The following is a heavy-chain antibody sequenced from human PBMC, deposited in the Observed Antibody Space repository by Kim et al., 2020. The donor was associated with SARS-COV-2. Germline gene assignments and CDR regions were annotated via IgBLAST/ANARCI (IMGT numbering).Heavy chain of an antibody. CDR2: ISSSSSYI. J-gene: IGHJ4*02. CDR1: GFTFSSYS. D-gene: IGHD3-10*01. CDR3: ARDGPEGLLWFGESEYLT. Sequence: GGSLRLSCAASGFTFSSYSMNWVRQAPGKGLEWVSSISSSSSYIYYADSVKGRFTISRDNAKNSLYLQMNSLRAEDTAVYYCARDGPEGLLWFGESEYLTGGQGTLVTVSS. V-gene: IGHV3-21*01.